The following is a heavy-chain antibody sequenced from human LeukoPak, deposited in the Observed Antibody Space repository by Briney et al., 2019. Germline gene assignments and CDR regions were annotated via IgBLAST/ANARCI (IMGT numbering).Heavy chain of an antibody. D-gene: IGHD3-10*01. CDR3: ARLLLWFGELLPVYFDY. J-gene: IGHJ4*02. V-gene: IGHV1-24*01. Sequence: GASVNVSCKVSGYTLTELSMHWVRQAPGKGLEWMGGFDPEDGETIYAQKFQGRVAMTEDTSTDTAYMELSSLRSDDTAVYYCARLLLWFGELLPVYFDYWGQGTLVTVSS. CDR2: FDPEDGET. CDR1: GYTLTELS.